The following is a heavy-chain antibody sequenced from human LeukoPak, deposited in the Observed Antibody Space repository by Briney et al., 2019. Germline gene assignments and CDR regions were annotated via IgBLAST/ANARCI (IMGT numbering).Heavy chain of an antibody. CDR1: GFTVSSNY. V-gene: IGHV3-7*05. J-gene: IGHJ4*02. CDR2: MNEDGSEL. D-gene: IGHD6-13*01. Sequence: GGSLRLSCAASGFTVSSNYMTSVRQAPGKGLECVANMNEDGSELHYVDSVKGRFTISRDNAQNSLDLQMNSLRAEDTAVYYCARPGTSWSFDYWGQGSLVTVSS. CDR3: ARPGTSWSFDY.